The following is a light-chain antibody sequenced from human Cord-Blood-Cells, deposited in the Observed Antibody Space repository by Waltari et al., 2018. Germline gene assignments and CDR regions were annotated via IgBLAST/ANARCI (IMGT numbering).Light chain of an antibody. Sequence: SYVLTQPPSASVAPGKTARITCGGNNIGSKSVHCYQQKPGQAPVLVIYYDSDRPSGIPERFSGSNSGNTATLTISRVEAGDEADYYCQVWDSSSDHVVFGGGTKLTVL. CDR1: NIGSKS. CDR2: YDS. V-gene: IGLV3-21*04. CDR3: QVWDSSSDHVV. J-gene: IGLJ2*01.